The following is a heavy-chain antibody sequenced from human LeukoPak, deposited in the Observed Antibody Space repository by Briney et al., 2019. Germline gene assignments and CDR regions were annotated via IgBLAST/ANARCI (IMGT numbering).Heavy chain of an antibody. CDR3: ARDPPYGGHLFDY. V-gene: IGHV3-11*01. D-gene: IGHD4-23*01. CDR2: ISRRGGTI. CDR1: GFTFSDYY. J-gene: IGHJ4*02. Sequence: GGSLRLSCAASGFTFSDYYMSWIRQAPGKGLEWVAYISRRGGTIYYADSVKGRFTISRDNAQNSLYLQMDSLRAEDTAVYYCARDPPYGGHLFDYWGQGTLVAVSS.